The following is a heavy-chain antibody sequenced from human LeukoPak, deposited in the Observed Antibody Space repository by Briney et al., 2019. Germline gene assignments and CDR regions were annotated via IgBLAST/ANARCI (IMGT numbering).Heavy chain of an antibody. CDR2: IYRGGNT. CDR3: AKDKVGGDWAWYFDL. V-gene: IGHV3-53*05. Sequence: GGSLRLSCAASGFTVSSNYMSWVRQAPGKGPEWVSVIYRGGNTYYADSVKGRFTISRDNSRDTLYLQMNSLRTEDTALYYCAKDKVGGDWAWYFDLWGRGTLVTVSS. J-gene: IGHJ2*01. CDR1: GFTVSSNY. D-gene: IGHD2-21*02.